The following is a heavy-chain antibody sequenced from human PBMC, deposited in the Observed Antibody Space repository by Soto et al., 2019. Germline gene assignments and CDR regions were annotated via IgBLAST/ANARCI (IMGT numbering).Heavy chain of an antibody. J-gene: IGHJ3*02. CDR1: GFTFSMYG. Sequence: QVQLVESGGGVVQPGRSQRLSCAASGFTFSMYGMHWVGQAPGKGLEWMATVYYDGHNKYYADSVRGRFTISRDNSKNMVYLQKNSLRAEDTAVYYCARDPPSTLGSFDIWGRGTMVTVSS. CDR3: ARDPPSTLGSFDI. D-gene: IGHD2-2*01. CDR2: VYYDGHNK. V-gene: IGHV3-33*01.